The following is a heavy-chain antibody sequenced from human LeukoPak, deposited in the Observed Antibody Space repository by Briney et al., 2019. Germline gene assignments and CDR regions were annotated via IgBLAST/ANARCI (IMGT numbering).Heavy chain of an antibody. V-gene: IGHV1-2*06. J-gene: IGHJ3*02. CDR3: VRDHDSSGRTDDAFDI. CDR1: GYSFTGYY. Sequence: ASVKVSRKASGYSFTGYYIHWVRQAPGQGLEWMGRINPNSGDTTYAQKFQGRVTVTRDTSISTAYMELSSLTSDDTAVYYCVRDHDSSGRTDDAFDIWGQGTMVTVSS. CDR2: INPNSGDT. D-gene: IGHD3-22*01.